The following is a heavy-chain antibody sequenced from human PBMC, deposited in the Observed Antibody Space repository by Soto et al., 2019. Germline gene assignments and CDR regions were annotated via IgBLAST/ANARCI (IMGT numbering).Heavy chain of an antibody. Sequence: QVTLKESGPVLVKPTETLTLTCTVSGFSLSNARLGVSWIRQPPGKALEWLAHIFSNDEKSYSTSLKSRLTISKDTSNSQVVLTMTNMDPVDTATYYCARDCSGGSCYADLDYYYGMDVWGQGTTVTVSS. J-gene: IGHJ6*02. CDR2: IFSNDEK. D-gene: IGHD2-15*01. CDR1: GFSLSNARLG. V-gene: IGHV2-26*01. CDR3: ARDCSGGSCYADLDYYYGMDV.